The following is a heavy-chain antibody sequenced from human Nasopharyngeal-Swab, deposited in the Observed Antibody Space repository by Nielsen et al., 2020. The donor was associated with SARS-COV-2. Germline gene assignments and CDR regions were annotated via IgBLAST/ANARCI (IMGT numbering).Heavy chain of an antibody. Sequence: ASVKVSCKASGYTFTSYYMHWVRQAPGQGLEWIGIINPSGGSTSYAQKFQGRVTMTRDTSTSTVYMELSSLRSEDTAVYYCARDSGSNYDYVWGSYRYTSGYFDYWGQGTLVTVSS. V-gene: IGHV1-46*01. CDR1: GYTFTSYY. D-gene: IGHD3-16*02. CDR2: INPSGGST. J-gene: IGHJ4*02. CDR3: ARDSGSNYDYVWGSYRYTSGYFDY.